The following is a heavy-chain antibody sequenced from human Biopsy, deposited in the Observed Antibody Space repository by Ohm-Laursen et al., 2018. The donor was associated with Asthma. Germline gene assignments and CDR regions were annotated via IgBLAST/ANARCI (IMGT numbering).Heavy chain of an antibody. Sequence: VKVSCKPLGGTFNTYVIGWVRQAPGQGLEWMGGINSVFGTTTYPQKFQDRVTITADDSTSTVYMELSSLRSENTAVYYCARKAGSCISRTCYSLDFWGQGTLVTVSS. J-gene: IGHJ4*02. V-gene: IGHV1-69*13. CDR3: ARKAGSCISRTCYSLDF. CDR2: INSVFGTT. D-gene: IGHD2-2*01. CDR1: GGTFNTYV.